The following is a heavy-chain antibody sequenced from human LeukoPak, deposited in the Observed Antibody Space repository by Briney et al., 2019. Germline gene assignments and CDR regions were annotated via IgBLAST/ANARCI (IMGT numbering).Heavy chain of an antibody. D-gene: IGHD3-22*01. CDR1: GFTFSSYS. CDR3: ARDFAYDSSGYYWGTKPALPYDY. Sequence: GGSLRLSCAASGFTFSSYSMNWVRQAPGKGLEWVSYVSSSSSTIYYADSVKGRFTISRDNAKNSLYLQMNSLRAEDTAVYYCARDFAYDSSGYYWGTKPALPYDYWGQGTLVTVSS. V-gene: IGHV3-48*01. J-gene: IGHJ4*02. CDR2: VSSSSSTI.